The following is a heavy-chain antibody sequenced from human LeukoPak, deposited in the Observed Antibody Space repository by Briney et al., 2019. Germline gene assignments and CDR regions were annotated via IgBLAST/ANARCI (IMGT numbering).Heavy chain of an antibody. J-gene: IGHJ4*02. CDR2: IKQDGSEK. CDR1: GFTFSSYW. V-gene: IGHV3-7*01. D-gene: IGHD2-21*02. Sequence: GGSLRLSCAASGFTFSSYWMSWVRQAPGKGLEWVANIKQDGSEKYYVDSVKGRFTISRDNAKNSLYLQMNSLRAEDTAVYYCARYPEAYCGDDCYSDYWGQGTLVTVSS. CDR3: ARYPEAYCGDDCYSDY.